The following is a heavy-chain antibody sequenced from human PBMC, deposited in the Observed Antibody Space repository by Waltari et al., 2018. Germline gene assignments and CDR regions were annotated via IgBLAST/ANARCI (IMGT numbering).Heavy chain of an antibody. CDR3: VKGNEIDY. J-gene: IGHJ4*02. CDR2: ISYDGSNE. D-gene: IGHD1-1*01. CDR1: GFSFTLFG. Sequence: QVHLVESGGGVVQPGGSLRLSCAAPGFSFTLFGMHWVRQAPGKGLEWVSFISYDGSNENYAHSVKCRFTMSRDNSKKMLYVQMNNLRAEDSAVYYCVKGNEIDYWGQGTLVTVSS. V-gene: IGHV3-30*02.